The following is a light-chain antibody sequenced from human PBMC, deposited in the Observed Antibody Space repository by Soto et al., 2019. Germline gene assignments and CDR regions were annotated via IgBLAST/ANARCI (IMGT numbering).Light chain of an antibody. V-gene: IGKV3-20*01. CDR1: QSVSSSY. CDR3: QQYGSSPT. CDR2: GAY. J-gene: IGKJ1*01. Sequence: EIVLTQSPGTLSLSPGERATLSCRASQSVSSSYLAWYQQKPGQAPRLLIYGAYSRGTGIPDRFSGSGPGTDFTLTISRLEPEDFAVYYCQQYGSSPTFGQGPKVEIK.